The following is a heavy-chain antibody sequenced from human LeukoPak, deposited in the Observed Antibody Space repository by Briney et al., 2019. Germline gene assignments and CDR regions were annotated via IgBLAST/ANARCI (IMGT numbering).Heavy chain of an antibody. V-gene: IGHV3-21*01. CDR2: ISTTSDYI. J-gene: IGHJ4*02. CDR1: GFTFSGYS. D-gene: IGHD6-13*01. Sequence: GGSLRLSCAASGFTFSGYSTNWVRQAPGKGLEWVSSISTTSDYIHYADSLKGRVAISRDNAKNSLYLQMNSLRAEDTAVYYCARGGIYSQGFDYWGQGSLVTVSS. CDR3: ARGGIYSQGFDY.